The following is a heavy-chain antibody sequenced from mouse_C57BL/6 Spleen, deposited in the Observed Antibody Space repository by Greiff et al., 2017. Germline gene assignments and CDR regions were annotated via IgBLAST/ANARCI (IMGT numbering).Heavy chain of an antibody. CDR2: IDPSDSYT. D-gene: IGHD1-1*01. CDR3: AREDYGSSYGEAMDY. Sequence: QVQLQQPGAELVRPGTSVKLSCKASGYTFTSYWMHWVKQRPGQGLEWIGVIDPSDSYTNYNQKFKGKATLTVDTSSSTAYMQLSSLTSEDSAVYYCAREDYGSSYGEAMDYWGQGTSVTVSS. V-gene: IGHV1-59*01. CDR1: GYTFTSYW. J-gene: IGHJ4*01.